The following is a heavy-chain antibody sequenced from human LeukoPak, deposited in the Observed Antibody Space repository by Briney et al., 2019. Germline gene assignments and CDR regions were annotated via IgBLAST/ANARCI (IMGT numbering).Heavy chain of an antibody. D-gene: IGHD3-10*01. V-gene: IGHV4-59*01. CDR3: ARRMVVDSGRNYYYYGMDV. CDR1: GGSISSYY. J-gene: IGHJ6*04. Sequence: SETLSLTCTVSGGSISSYYWSWIRQPPGKGLEWIGYIYYSGSTNYNPSLKSRVTISVDTSENQFSLKLSSVTAADTAVYYCARRMVVDSGRNYYYYGMDVWGKGTTVTVSS. CDR2: IYYSGST.